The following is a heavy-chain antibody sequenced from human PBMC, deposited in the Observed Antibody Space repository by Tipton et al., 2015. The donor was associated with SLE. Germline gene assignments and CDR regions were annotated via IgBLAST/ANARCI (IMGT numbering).Heavy chain of an antibody. D-gene: IGHD3-10*01. CDR1: GGSFSSYY. CDR2: INNSRST. J-gene: IGHJ3*02. Sequence: TLSLTCAVYGGSFSSYYWSWIRKPPGKGLGWIGEINNSRSTNHNPSLKSRVTIPVDTSKNQFSLKLSSVTAADTAAYSCARADITMVMGVVLPAAFDIWGPGTMVTVSS. CDR3: ARADITMVMGVVLPAAFDI. V-gene: IGHV4-34*01.